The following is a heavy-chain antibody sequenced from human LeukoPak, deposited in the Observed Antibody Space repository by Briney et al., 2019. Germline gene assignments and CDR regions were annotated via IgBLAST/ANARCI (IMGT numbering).Heavy chain of an antibody. CDR1: GFPFMSYA. D-gene: IGHD3-22*01. Sequence: GGSLRLSCGACGFPFMSYAMSWVRQAPGKGLEWVSAISGSGGSTYYADSVKGRFTISRDNSKNTLYLQMNSLRAEDRAGYYCAKRNTYYYDSSGYYFDYWGQGTLVTVSS. CDR2: ISGSGGST. J-gene: IGHJ4*02. CDR3: AKRNTYYYDSSGYYFDY. V-gene: IGHV3-23*01.